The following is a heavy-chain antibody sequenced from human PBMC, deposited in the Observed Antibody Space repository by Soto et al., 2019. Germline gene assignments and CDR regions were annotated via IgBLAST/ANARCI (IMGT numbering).Heavy chain of an antibody. CDR2: IYYSGST. CDR3: AVRAAACIREPNV. D-gene: IGHD6-13*01. Sequence: PSETLSLTCTVSGGSISSSSYYWGWIRQPPGKGLEWIGSIYYSGSTYYNPSLKSRVTISVDTSKNQFSLKLSSVTAADTAVYYCAVRAAACIREPNVWGQGTSVTVSS. V-gene: IGHV4-39*01. J-gene: IGHJ6*02. CDR1: GGSISSSSYY.